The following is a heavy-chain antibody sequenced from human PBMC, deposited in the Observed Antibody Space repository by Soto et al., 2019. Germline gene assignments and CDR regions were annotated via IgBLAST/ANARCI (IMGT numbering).Heavy chain of an antibody. V-gene: IGHV4-34*01. CDR3: ARGYGQLLGRGGDY. D-gene: IGHD2-2*01. CDR2: INHSGST. J-gene: IGHJ4*02. CDR1: GGSFSGYY. Sequence: SETLSLTCAVYGGSFSGYYWSWIRQPPGKGLEWIGEINHSGSTNYNPSIKSRVTISVDTSKNQFSLKLSSVTAADTAVFYCARGYGQLLGRGGDYWGQGTLVTVSS.